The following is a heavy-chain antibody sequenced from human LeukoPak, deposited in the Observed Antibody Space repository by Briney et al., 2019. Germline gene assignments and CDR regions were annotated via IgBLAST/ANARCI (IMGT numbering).Heavy chain of an antibody. V-gene: IGHV1-2*02. D-gene: IGHD2/OR15-2a*01. CDR3: AREGNGLLSKDFDY. Sequence: ASMKVSCKSSGFTFTDYYIHWVRQAPGQGLEWMGYIGPHSSATSSPQEFQGRITMTRDTSMSTAYMELTRLTSDDTAVYYCAREGNGLLSKDFDYWGQGTLVTVSS. CDR1: GFTFTDYY. CDR2: IGPHSSAT. J-gene: IGHJ4*02.